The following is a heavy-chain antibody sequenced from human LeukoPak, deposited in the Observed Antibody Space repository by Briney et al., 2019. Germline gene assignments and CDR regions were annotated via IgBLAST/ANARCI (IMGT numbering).Heavy chain of an antibody. CDR3: ARDGGSSWYFDY. Sequence: GGSLRLSCAASGFTFSSYSMNWVRQAPGKGLEWGSSIISSSSYIYYADSVKGRFTISRDNAKNSLYLQMNSLRAEDTAVYYCARDGGSSWYFDYWGQGTLVTVSS. CDR1: GFTFSSYS. CDR2: IISSSSYI. D-gene: IGHD6-13*01. J-gene: IGHJ4*02. V-gene: IGHV3-21*01.